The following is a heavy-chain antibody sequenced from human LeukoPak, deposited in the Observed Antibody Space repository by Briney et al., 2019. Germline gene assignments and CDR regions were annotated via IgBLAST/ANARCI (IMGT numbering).Heavy chain of an antibody. CDR3: AEDRTYSAYAALDY. J-gene: IGHJ4*02. CDR2: ISWNSGSA. D-gene: IGHD5-12*01. CDR1: GFTFDDYS. V-gene: IGHV3-9*01. Sequence: GRSLRLSCAASGFTFDDYSMHWVRQAPGKGLEWVSGISWNSGSAGYADSVKGRFTISRDSAKNSLYLQMNSLRTEDTALYYCAEDRTYSAYAALDYWGQGTLVTVSS.